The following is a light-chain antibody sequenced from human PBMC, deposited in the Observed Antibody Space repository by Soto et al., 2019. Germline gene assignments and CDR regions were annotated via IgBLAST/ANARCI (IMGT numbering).Light chain of an antibody. CDR2: GAS. CDR1: QTISSKS. V-gene: IGKV3-20*01. J-gene: IGKJ1*01. CDR3: QQYGRSPT. Sequence: EIVLTQSPGTLSLSPGERATLSCRASQTISSKSLAWYQQKPGQAPRVLLYGASNRASGIPDRFSGSGSETDFTLTISGLEPEDFAVYYCQQYGRSPTFGQGTKV.